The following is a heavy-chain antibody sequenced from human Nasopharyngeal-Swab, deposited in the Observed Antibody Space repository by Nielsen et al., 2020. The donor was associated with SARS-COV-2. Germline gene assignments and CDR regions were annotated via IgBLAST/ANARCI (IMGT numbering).Heavy chain of an antibody. J-gene: IGHJ6*02. CDR2: IYYSGST. V-gene: IGHV4-39*07. CDR3: ARDGFMWDNSSSVIVGYYYYGMDV. Sequence: SETLSLTCTVSGGSISSSSYYWGWIRQPPGKGLEWIGSIYYSGSTYYNPSLKSRVTISVDTSKNQFSLKLSSVTAADTAVYYCARDGFMWDNSSSVIVGYYYYGMDVWGQGTTVTISS. D-gene: IGHD6-6*01. CDR1: GGSISSSSYY.